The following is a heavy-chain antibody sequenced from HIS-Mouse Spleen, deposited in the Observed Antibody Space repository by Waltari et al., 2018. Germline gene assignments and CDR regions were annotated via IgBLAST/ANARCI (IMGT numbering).Heavy chain of an antibody. CDR1: GGSISSSSYY. CDR2: IYYRGRT. J-gene: IGHJ4*02. D-gene: IGHD4-17*01. V-gene: IGHV4-39*07. Sequence: QLQLQESGPGLVKPSETLSLTCTVSGGSISSSSYYWGWIRQPPGKGLEWIGSIYYRGRTYYYPSLKIRVTISVDTSKDQFSLKLSSVTAADTAVYYCARGTTSYFDYWGQGTLVTVSS. CDR3: ARGTTSYFDY.